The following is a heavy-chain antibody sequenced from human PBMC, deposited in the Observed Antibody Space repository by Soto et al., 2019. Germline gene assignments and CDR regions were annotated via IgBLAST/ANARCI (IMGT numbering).Heavy chain of an antibody. D-gene: IGHD6-13*01. V-gene: IGHV4-34*01. CDR3: ARDDVAAAGIDY. CDR2: INHSGST. CDR1: GGSFSGYY. Sequence: QVQLQQWGAGLLKPSETLSLTCAVYGGSFSGYYWSWIRQPPGKGLEWIGEINHSGSTNYNPSLKSRVTISVDTSKNQFSLKLSSVTAADTAVYYCARDDVAAAGIDYWGQGTLVTVSS. J-gene: IGHJ4*02.